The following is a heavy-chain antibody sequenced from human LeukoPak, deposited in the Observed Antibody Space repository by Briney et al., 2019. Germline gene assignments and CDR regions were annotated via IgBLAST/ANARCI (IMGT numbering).Heavy chain of an antibody. Sequence: GASVKVSCKASGGTFSSYAISWVRQAPGQGLEWMGRIIPILGIANYAQKFQGRVTITADKSTSTAYMELSSLRSEDTAVYYCAXXXXXSYGYGDNRDYWGQGTLVTVSS. CDR3: AXXXXXSYGYGDNRDY. CDR2: IIPILGIA. J-gene: IGHJ4*02. V-gene: IGHV1-69*04. D-gene: IGHD5-18*01. CDR1: GGTFSSYA.